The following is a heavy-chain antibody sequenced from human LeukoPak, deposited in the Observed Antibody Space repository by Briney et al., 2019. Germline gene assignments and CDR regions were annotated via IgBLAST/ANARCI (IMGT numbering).Heavy chain of an antibody. CDR1: GGSFSGYY. J-gene: IGHJ4*02. Sequence: SETLSLTCAVYGGSFSGYYWSWIRQPPGKGLEWIGEINHSGSTNYNPSLKSRVTISVDTSKNQFSLKLSAVTAADTAVYYCAGDSSSSGDYWGQGTLVIVSS. CDR2: INHSGST. D-gene: IGHD6-6*01. V-gene: IGHV4-34*01. CDR3: AGDSSSSGDY.